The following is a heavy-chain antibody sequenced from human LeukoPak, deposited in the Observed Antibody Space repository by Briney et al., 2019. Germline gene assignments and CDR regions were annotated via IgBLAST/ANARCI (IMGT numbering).Heavy chain of an antibody. J-gene: IGHJ3*02. CDR3: AKGALSEDAFDI. CDR1: GFTFDDYA. Sequence: GGSLRLSCAASGFTFDDYAVHWVRQAPGKGLEWVSGISWNSGSIGYADSVKGRFTISRDNAKNSLYLQMNSLRAEDTALYYCAKGALSEDAFDIWGQGTMVTVSS. CDR2: ISWNSGSI. D-gene: IGHD3-16*01. V-gene: IGHV3-9*01.